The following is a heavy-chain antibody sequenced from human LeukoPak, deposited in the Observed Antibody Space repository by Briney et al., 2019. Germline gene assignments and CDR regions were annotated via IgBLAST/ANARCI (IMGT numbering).Heavy chain of an antibody. Sequence: ASVRVSCKASGYTFTSYGISWVRQAPGQGLEWMGWISAYNGNTNYAQKLQGRVTMTTDTSTSTAYMELRSLRSDDTAMYYCARVPGFPYGDSTYYYYGMDVWGQGTTVTVSS. CDR1: GYTFTSYG. D-gene: IGHD4-17*01. V-gene: IGHV1-18*01. CDR3: ARVPGFPYGDSTYYYYGMDV. J-gene: IGHJ6*02. CDR2: ISAYNGNT.